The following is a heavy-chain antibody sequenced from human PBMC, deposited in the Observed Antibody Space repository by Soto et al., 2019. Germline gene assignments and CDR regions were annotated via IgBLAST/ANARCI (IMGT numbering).Heavy chain of an antibody. V-gene: IGHV4-59*01. CDR1: GGSISSYY. CDR2: IYYSGST. CDR3: ARGVVVVTANPYFDI. D-gene: IGHD2-21*02. Sequence: QVQLQESGPGLVKPSETLSLTCTVSGGSISSYYWSWIRQPPGKGLEWIGYIYYSGSTNYNPSLKSRVTISVDTSKNQFSLKLSSVTAADTAVYYCARGVVVVTANPYFDIWGQGTMVTVSS. J-gene: IGHJ3*02.